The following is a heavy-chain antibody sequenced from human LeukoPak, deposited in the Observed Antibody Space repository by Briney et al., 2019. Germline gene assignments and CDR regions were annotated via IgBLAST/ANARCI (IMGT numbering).Heavy chain of an antibody. Sequence: GGSLRLSCAASGFTFDDYGMSWVRQAPGKGLEWVSGISWNGDSTGYADSVKGRFTISRDNAKNSLYLQMNSLRVEDTAVYYCAREHMGVSAFDIWGQGTVVTVSS. V-gene: IGHV3-20*04. J-gene: IGHJ3*02. CDR3: AREHMGVSAFDI. CDR2: ISWNGDST. D-gene: IGHD1-26*01. CDR1: GFTFDDYG.